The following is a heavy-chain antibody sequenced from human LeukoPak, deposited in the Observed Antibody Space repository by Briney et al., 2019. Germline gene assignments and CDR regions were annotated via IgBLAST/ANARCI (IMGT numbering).Heavy chain of an antibody. CDR1: GYSFTSYW. V-gene: IGHV5-10-1*01. CDR3: ARLGTQGDYYDYYGMDV. J-gene: IGHJ6*04. CDR2: SDSSDSYT. D-gene: IGHD3-10*01. Sequence: PGESLRISCQGSGYSFTSYWISWVRQMPGKGRGWMGRSDSSDSYTNYSPSFQGHVTISADKSISTAYLQWSSLKASDTAMYYCARLGTQGDYYDYYGMDVWGKGTTVTVSS.